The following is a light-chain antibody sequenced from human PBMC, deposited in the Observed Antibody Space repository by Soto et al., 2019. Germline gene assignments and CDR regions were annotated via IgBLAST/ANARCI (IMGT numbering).Light chain of an antibody. CDR2: EVS. V-gene: IGLV2-23*02. J-gene: IGLJ7*01. CDR1: SSDVGSYNL. CDR3: CSYAGSSTFLAV. Sequence: QSVLTQPASVSGSPGQSITISCTGTSSDVGSYNLVSWYQQHPGKAPKLMIYEVSKRPSGVSNRFSGSKSGNTASLTISGLQAEDEADYYCCSYAGSSTFLAVFGGGTKLTVL.